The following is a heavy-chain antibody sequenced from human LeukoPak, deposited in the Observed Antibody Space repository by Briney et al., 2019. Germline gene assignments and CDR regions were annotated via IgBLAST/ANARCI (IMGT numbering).Heavy chain of an antibody. CDR2: IYYSGST. D-gene: IGHD3-22*01. CDR1: GGSISSSSYY. V-gene: IGHV4-39*07. Sequence: SETLSLTCTVSGGSISSSSYYWGWIRQPPGKGLEWIGSIYYSGSTYYNPSLKSRVTISVDTSKNQFSLKLSSVTAADTAVYYCARAVDSSGYYPLLDYWGQGTLVTVSS. CDR3: ARAVDSSGYYPLLDY. J-gene: IGHJ4*02.